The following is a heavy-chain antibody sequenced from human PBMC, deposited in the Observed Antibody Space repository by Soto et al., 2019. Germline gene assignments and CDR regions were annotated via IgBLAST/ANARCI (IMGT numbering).Heavy chain of an antibody. Sequence: QVQLVESGGGVAQPGRSLRLSCAASGFIFSDYAMHWVRQAPGKGLEWVAVISYGGDNKYYADSVRGRFAISRDNLKNTLDLQMNSLNPEDTAVYHCAKARHSTSWYGLEADFWGQGTLVTVSS. CDR3: AKARHSTSWYGLEADF. CDR1: GFIFSDYA. J-gene: IGHJ4*02. V-gene: IGHV3-30*09. D-gene: IGHD6-13*01. CDR2: ISYGGDNK.